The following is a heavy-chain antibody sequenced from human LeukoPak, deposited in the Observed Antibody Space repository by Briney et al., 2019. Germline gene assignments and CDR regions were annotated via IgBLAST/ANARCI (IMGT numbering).Heavy chain of an antibody. CDR3: ARGRWVGTTQAYYLDF. Sequence: SVKVSCKASGGTFNSYAINWVRQAPGQGLEWMGGIIPIFGTANYAQKFQGGVTITADESTSTAYMELSSLTSADTATYYCARGRWVGTTQAYYLDFWGQGTLVTVSS. D-gene: IGHD1-26*01. J-gene: IGHJ4*02. CDR1: GGTFNSYA. CDR2: IIPIFGTA. V-gene: IGHV1-69*01.